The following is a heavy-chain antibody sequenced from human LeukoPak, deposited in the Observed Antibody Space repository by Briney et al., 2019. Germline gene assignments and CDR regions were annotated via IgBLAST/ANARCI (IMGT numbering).Heavy chain of an antibody. J-gene: IGHJ4*02. V-gene: IGHV4-39*01. D-gene: IGHD3-22*01. CDR1: GGSISSRSYY. Sequence: SETLSLTCTASGGSISSRSYYWGWIRQPPGKGLEWIGSIYYSGSTDYNPSLKSRVTISGGTSKNQVSLKLISVTAADTAVYYCASGAEYYYDSSGYYFFDYWGQGTLVTVSS. CDR3: ASGAEYYYDSSGYYFFDY. CDR2: IYYSGST.